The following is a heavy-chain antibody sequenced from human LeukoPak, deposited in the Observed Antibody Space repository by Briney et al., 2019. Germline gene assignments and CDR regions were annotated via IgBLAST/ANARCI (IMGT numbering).Heavy chain of an antibody. D-gene: IGHD2-15*01. Sequence: SETLSLTCTVSGGSISSGGYYWSWIRQHPGXXXXXXXXXXYSGSTYYNPSLKSRVTISVDTSKNRFSLKLSSVTAADTAVYYCARALGYCSGGSCYKGGYYYYGMDVWGKGTTVTVSS. CDR1: GGSISSGGYY. V-gene: IGHV4-31*03. CDR2: XXYSGST. CDR3: ARALGYCSGGSCYKGGYYYYGMDV. J-gene: IGHJ6*04.